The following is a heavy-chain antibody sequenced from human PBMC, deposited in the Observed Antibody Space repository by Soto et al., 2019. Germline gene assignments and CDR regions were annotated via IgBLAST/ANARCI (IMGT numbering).Heavy chain of an antibody. CDR2: IMHVFGTT. V-gene: IGHV1-69*01. CDR3: ARDTGYSFGTLGMDT. J-gene: IGHJ6*02. Sequence: VQLVQSGAEVQKPGSSVKVSCKASGGTFSAYAVAWLRLAPGHGLEWLGAIMHVFGTTEYAKNFQGRVTITADDATNTAYLNLSGLTPDDTAVYYWARDTGYSFGTLGMDTWGQGTTVTVSS. D-gene: IGHD5-18*01. CDR1: GGTFSAYA.